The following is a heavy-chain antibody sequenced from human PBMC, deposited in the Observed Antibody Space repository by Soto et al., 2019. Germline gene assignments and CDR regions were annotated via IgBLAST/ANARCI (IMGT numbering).Heavy chain of an antibody. CDR2: INSDGTTT. CDR3: VRGARPDCGGDCPNLHI. CDR1: GFSLSNYW. D-gene: IGHD2-21*02. J-gene: IGHJ3*02. Sequence: HPGGSLRLSCEVSGFSLSNYWMHWVRQDPGEGLVWVARINSDGTTTTYADSVQRRFTISRDNAKNPLYLQMNSLRAEDTSVYFCVRGARPDCGGDCPNLHIWGQGTLVTVSS. V-gene: IGHV3-74*01.